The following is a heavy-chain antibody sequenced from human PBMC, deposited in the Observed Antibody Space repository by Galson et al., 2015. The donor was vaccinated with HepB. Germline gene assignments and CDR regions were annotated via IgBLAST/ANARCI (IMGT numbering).Heavy chain of an antibody. D-gene: IGHD5-24*01. CDR2: INPSGGST. V-gene: IGHV1-46*01. Sequence: SVKVSCKASGYTFTSYYMHWVRQAPGQGLEWMGIINPSGGSTSYAQKFQGRVTMTRDTSTSTVYMELSSLRSEDTAVYYCARDRSEMATARPPYYPHAYDYWGQGTLVTVSS. CDR1: GYTFTSYY. CDR3: ARDRSEMATARPPYYPHAYDY. J-gene: IGHJ4*02.